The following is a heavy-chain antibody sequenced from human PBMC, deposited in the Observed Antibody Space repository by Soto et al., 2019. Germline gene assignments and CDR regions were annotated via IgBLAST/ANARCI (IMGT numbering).Heavy chain of an antibody. CDR2: IYSGGST. V-gene: IGHV3-66*01. CDR3: ARSVVLRFLEWLSQDNWFDP. Sequence: PGGSLRLSCAASGFTVSSNYMSWFRQAPGKGLEWVSVIYSGGSTYYADSVKGRFTISRDNSKNTLYLQMNSLRAEDTAVYYCARSVVLRFLEWLSQDNWFDPWGQGTLVTVSS. CDR1: GFTVSSNY. J-gene: IGHJ5*02. D-gene: IGHD3-3*01.